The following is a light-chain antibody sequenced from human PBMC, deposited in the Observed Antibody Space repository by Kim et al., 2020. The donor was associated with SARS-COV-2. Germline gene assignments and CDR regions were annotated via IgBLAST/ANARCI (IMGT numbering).Light chain of an antibody. CDR1: SLRSYY. J-gene: IGLJ3*02. CDR3: NSRDRSCNQV. CDR2: GKN. Sequence: SSELTQDPAVSVALGQTVRITCQGDSLRSYYANWYQQKPGQAPVLVIYGKNNRPSGIPDRFSGSSSGNTASLTITGAQAEDEADYYCNSRDRSCNQVFGG. V-gene: IGLV3-19*01.